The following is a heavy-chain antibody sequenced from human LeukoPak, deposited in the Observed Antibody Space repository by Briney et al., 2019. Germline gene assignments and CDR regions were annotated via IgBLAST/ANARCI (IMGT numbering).Heavy chain of an antibody. V-gene: IGHV3-30*04. CDR3: ARAPRRGGTFDY. D-gene: IGHD2-15*01. CDR1: GFTFSSYA. Sequence: PGGSLRLSCAATGFTFSSYAMHWVRQAPGKGLEWVAVISYDGSNKYCADSVKGRFTISRDNSKNTLYLQMNSLRAEDTAVYYCARAPRRGGTFDYWGQGTLVTVSS. CDR2: ISYDGSNK. J-gene: IGHJ4*02.